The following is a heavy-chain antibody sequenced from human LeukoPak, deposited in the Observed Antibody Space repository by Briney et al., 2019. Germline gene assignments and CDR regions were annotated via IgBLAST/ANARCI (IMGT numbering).Heavy chain of an antibody. CDR3: AGAISDYLYSSYGMEV. D-gene: IGHD6-25*01. J-gene: IGHJ6*02. CDR1: GFTFSSYA. Sequence: PGGSLRLSCAASGFTFSSYAMHWVRQAPGKGLEWVAVISYDGSNKYYADSVKGRFTISRDNSKNTLYLQMNSLRAEDTAVYYCAGAISDYLYSSYGMEVWGQGPTVTVSS. CDR2: ISYDGSNK. V-gene: IGHV3-30-3*01.